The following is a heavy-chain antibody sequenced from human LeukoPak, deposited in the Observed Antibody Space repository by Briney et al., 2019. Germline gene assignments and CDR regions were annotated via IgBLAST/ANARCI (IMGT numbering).Heavy chain of an antibody. D-gene: IGHD2-8*01. V-gene: IGHV3-33*06. CDR3: AKGNGHYYYYMDV. CDR1: GFTFNSYG. Sequence: PGRSLRLSCAASGFTFNSYGMHWVRQAPGKGLEWVAVTWYDGSNKYYADSVKGRFTISRDNSKNTLYLQMNSLRAEDTAVYYCAKGNGHYYYYMDVWGKGTTVTVSS. CDR2: TWYDGSNK. J-gene: IGHJ6*03.